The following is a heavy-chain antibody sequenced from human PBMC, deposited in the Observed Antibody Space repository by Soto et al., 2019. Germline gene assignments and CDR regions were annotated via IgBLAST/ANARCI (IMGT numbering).Heavy chain of an antibody. CDR3: ARTEYSGYDFSPFDY. Sequence: SETLSLTCTVSGGSISSSSYYWGWIRQPPGKGLEWIGSIYYSGSTYYNPSLKSRVTISVDTSKNQFSLKLSSVTAADTAVYYCARTEYSGYDFSPFDYWGQGTLVTVSS. CDR2: IYYSGST. V-gene: IGHV4-39*01. CDR1: GGSISSSSYY. D-gene: IGHD5-12*01. J-gene: IGHJ4*02.